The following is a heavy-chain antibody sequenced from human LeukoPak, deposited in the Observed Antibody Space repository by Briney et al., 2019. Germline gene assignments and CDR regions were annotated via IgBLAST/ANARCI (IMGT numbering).Heavy chain of an antibody. J-gene: IGHJ6*04. CDR2: IRSKANSYAT. Sequence: GGSLRLSCAASGFTFSGSAMHWVRQASGKGLEWVGRIRSKANSYATAYAASVKGRFTISRDDSKNTAYLQMNSLKTEDTAVYYCTRGAAVGNYAPWGKGTTVTVSS. D-gene: IGHD4-11*01. V-gene: IGHV3-73*01. CDR3: TRGAAVGNYAP. CDR1: GFTFSGSA.